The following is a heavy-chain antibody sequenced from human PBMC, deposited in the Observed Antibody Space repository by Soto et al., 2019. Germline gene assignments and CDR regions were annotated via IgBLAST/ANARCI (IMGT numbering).Heavy chain of an antibody. CDR2: IVNHGGSK. CDR1: GFLFSRFG. J-gene: IGHJ4*02. D-gene: IGHD4-17*01. Sequence: QVQLVESGGGVVQPGTSLRLSCAASGFLFSRFGIHWVRQAPGKGLEWVQVIVNHGGSKDYADSVRGRFTISRDNSRNTLLLEINSLRVEDEYDDYGLDNWGQGALVTVS. CDR3: LDN. V-gene: IGHV3-33*01.